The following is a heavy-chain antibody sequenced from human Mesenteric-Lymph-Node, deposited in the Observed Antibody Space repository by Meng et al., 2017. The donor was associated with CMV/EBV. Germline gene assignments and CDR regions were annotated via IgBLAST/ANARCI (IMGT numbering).Heavy chain of an antibody. D-gene: IGHD5-12*01. CDR2: IYPGDSDT. CDR1: GYSFTSYW. Sequence: GESLKISCKGSGYSFTSYWIGWVRQMPGKGLEWMGIIYPGDSDTRYSPSFQGQVTISADKSISTAYLQWSSLKASDTAMYYCARRHQLNIVATIDDAFDIWGQGTMVTVSS. J-gene: IGHJ3*02. V-gene: IGHV5-51*01. CDR3: ARRHQLNIVATIDDAFDI.